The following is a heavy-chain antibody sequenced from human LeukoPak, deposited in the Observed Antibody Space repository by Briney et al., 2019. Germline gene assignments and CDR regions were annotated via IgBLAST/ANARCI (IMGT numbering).Heavy chain of an antibody. Sequence: PGGSLRLSCAASGFTFSNYGMHWVRQAPGKGLEWVAVIWYDGSNEYYTDSVKGRFTISRDNSKNTLSLQMNSLRAEDTAVYYCARYYGSGSAGGFDYWGQGTLVTVSS. CDR2: IWYDGSNE. D-gene: IGHD3-10*01. J-gene: IGHJ4*02. CDR3: ARYYGSGSAGGFDY. CDR1: GFTFSNYG. V-gene: IGHV3-33*01.